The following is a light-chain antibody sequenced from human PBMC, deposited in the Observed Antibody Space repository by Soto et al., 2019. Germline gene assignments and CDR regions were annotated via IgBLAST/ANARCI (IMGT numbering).Light chain of an antibody. J-gene: IGLJ1*01. V-gene: IGLV2-14*01. CDR1: SSDVGAYSY. CDR3: SSYTSSRTCV. CDR2: DVS. Sequence: QSALTQPASVSGSPGQSITISCTGTSSDVGAYSYVSWYQQHPGKAPKLIIYDVSDRPSGISNRFSGSKSDNTASLTISGLQAEDEAEYYCSSYTSSRTCVFGTGTKVTVL.